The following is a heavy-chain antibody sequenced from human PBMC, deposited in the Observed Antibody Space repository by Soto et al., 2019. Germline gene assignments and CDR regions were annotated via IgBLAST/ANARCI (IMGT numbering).Heavy chain of an antibody. CDR3: ARIVGLKHFAP. CDR2: IYAAVTT. Sequence: SETLSLTCTVSGGSIRSYYWTWIRQPAGRGLEWIGRIYAAVTTNYNPTLKSRVTMSVHTAQNLFSLRLTSVTAADTAIYYCARIVGLKHFAPWGQGIQVTFSS. D-gene: IGHD2-15*01. J-gene: IGHJ5*02. CDR1: GGSIRSYY. V-gene: IGHV4-4*07.